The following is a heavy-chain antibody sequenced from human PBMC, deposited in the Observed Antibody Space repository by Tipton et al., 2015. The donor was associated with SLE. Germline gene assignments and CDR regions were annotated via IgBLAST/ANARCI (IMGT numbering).Heavy chain of an antibody. V-gene: IGHV3-30*03. CDR1: GFTFSIYG. CDR2: ISFDGSNK. CDR3: ARDRNYYMDV. Sequence: SLRLSCAASGFTFSIYGMHWVRQAPGKGLEWVAVISFDGSNKYYADSVKGRFTISRDNSKNTLYLQMNSLRAEDTAVYYCARDRNYYMDVWGKGTTVTVSS. J-gene: IGHJ6*03.